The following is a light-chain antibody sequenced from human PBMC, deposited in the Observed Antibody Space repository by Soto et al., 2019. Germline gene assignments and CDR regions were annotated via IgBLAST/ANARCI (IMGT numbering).Light chain of an antibody. CDR3: SSYTTTSTLMV. V-gene: IGLV2-14*01. CDR1: TSDIGTYYY. Sequence: QSALTQPASVSGSPGQSITISCTGTTSDIGTYYYVSWYQQHPGTAPKLMIYEVNNRPSGVSDRISGSKSGNTASLTISGLQAEDEADYYCSSYTTTSTLMVFGGGTKLTVL. CDR2: EVN. J-gene: IGLJ2*01.